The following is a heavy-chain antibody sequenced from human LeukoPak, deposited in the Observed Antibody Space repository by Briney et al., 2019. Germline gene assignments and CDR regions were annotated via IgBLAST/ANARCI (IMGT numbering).Heavy chain of an antibody. CDR2: ISPHNGKT. Sequence: ASVKVSCKASGYTFTSYAMHWVRQAPGQRLEWMGWISPHNGKTEYEEEVQDRVTLTTDISTTTVYLELRSLRSDDTAMYFCARGHSSNWHGDYWFDPWGQGTLVTVSS. J-gene: IGHJ5*02. CDR1: GYTFTSYA. CDR3: ARGHSSNWHGDYWFDP. D-gene: IGHD1-1*01. V-gene: IGHV1-18*01.